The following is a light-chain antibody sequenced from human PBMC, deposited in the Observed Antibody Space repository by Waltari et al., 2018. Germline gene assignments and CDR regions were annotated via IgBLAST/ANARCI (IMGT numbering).Light chain of an antibody. CDR2: AAS. CDR1: KGIGND. CDR3: LENYNYPWT. J-gene: IGKJ1*01. V-gene: IGKV1-6*01. Sequence: AFQMTQSPSSLSASVGDRVTITCRTNKGIGNDVGWYQQKPGKAPKLLIYAASSLQSGVPSRFSGSGSGTDFTLTISSLQPEDFATYYCLENYNYPWTFGHGTRVEIK.